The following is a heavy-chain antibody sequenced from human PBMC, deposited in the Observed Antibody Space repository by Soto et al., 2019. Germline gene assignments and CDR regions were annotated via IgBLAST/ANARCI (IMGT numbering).Heavy chain of an antibody. Sequence: PGGSLRLSCVGSGFTFSNYAMSWIRQAPGKGLEWVSLVSATAGTTYYTDSVKGRFTISRDNSSNTVYLQMNSLRADDTAVYYCAKDRLAGGFDYWGQGTLVTVSS. CDR2: VSATAGTT. CDR3: AKDRLAGGFDY. D-gene: IGHD3-16*01. V-gene: IGHV3-23*01. CDR1: GFTFSNYA. J-gene: IGHJ4*02.